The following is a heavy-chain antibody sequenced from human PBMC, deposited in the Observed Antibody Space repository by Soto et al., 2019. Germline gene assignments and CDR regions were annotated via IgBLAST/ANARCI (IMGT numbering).Heavy chain of an antibody. J-gene: IGHJ4*02. V-gene: IGHV1-18*01. CDR3: ARVGDPQYVLGYFDWFLPTPYYFDY. CDR2: ISAYNGNT. CDR1: GYTFTSYG. D-gene: IGHD3-9*01. Sequence: QVQLVQSGAEVKKPGASVKVSCKASGYTFTSYGISWVRQAPGQGLEWMGWISAYNGNTNYAQKLQGRVTMTTDTCTRTAYRELRSLRSDDTAVYYCARVGDPQYVLGYFDWFLPTPYYFDYWGQGTLVTVSS.